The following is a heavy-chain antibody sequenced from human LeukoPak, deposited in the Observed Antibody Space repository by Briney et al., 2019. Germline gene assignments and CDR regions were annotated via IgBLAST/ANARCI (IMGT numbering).Heavy chain of an antibody. CDR3: ARADPGGIDS. V-gene: IGHV3-30-3*01. J-gene: IGHJ4*02. CDR1: GFTFSSYP. CDR2: TSHDEVSK. D-gene: IGHD1-1*01. Sequence: GGSLRLSCAASGFTFSSYPMHWVRQAPGKGLEWVAITSHDEVSKYYADSVKGRFTISKDNSKNTLYLQMNSLTPEDTAVYYCARADPGGIDSWGQGTLVTVSS.